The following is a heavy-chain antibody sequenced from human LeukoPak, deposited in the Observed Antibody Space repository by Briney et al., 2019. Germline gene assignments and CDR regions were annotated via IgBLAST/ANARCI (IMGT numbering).Heavy chain of an antibody. J-gene: IGHJ4*02. CDR3: ARDREDDISGSDY. V-gene: IGHV1-2*02. Sequence: GASVKVSCKASGYTFTGYYMHWVRQAPGQGLEWMGWINPNSGGTNYAQKFQGRVTMTRDTSISTAYMELSGLRSDDTAVYYCARDREDDISGSDYWGQGTLVTVSS. CDR1: GYTFTGYY. D-gene: IGHD3-9*01. CDR2: INPNSGGT.